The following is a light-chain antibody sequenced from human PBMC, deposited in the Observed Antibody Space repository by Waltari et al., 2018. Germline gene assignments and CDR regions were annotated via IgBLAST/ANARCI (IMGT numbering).Light chain of an antibody. V-gene: IGKV1-5*03. CDR2: EAT. J-gene: IGKJ3*01. CDR3: QRYNSYPIT. Sequence: DIQMTQSPSTLSASVGDRVTITCRASQSIGSWLAWYQQKPGKAPKLLIYEATSLGSGVPSRFSASGSGTEFTHTISSLQPDDFATYYCQRYNSYPITFGPGTKVDI. CDR1: QSIGSW.